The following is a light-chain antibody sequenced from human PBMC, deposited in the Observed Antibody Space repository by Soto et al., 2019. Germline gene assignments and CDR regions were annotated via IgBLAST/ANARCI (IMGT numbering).Light chain of an antibody. J-gene: IGLJ2*01. V-gene: IGLV1-44*01. CDR2: SSY. CDR3: AAWDDSLNALL. CDR1: SSNIGSNA. Sequence: QSVLTQPPSASGTPGQRITLSCSGSSSNIGSNAVNWYRQLPGTAPKLLIYSSYQRPSGVPDRFSGSKSGTSASLAISGLQPEDEADYYCAAWDDSLNALLFGGGTKLTVL.